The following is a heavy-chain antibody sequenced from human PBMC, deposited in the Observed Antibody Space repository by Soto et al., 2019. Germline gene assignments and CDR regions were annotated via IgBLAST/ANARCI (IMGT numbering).Heavy chain of an antibody. J-gene: IGHJ5*02. CDR3: ARTNCGGDCYYEFWFDP. V-gene: IGHV4-31*03. D-gene: IGHD2-21*02. Sequence: SETLSLTCTVSGGSISSGGYYWSWIRQHPGKGLEWIGYIYYSGSTYYNPSLKSRVTISVDTSKNQFSLKLSSVTAADTAVYYCARTNCGGDCYYEFWFDPWGQGTLVTV. CDR1: GGSISSGGYY. CDR2: IYYSGST.